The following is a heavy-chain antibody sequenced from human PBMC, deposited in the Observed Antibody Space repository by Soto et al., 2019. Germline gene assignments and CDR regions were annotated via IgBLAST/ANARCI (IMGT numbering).Heavy chain of an antibody. CDR2: IIPIFGTA. D-gene: IGHD3-16*02. Sequence: ASVKVSCKASGGTFSSYAISWVRQAPGQGLEWMGGIIPIFGTANYAQKFQGRVTITADKSTSTAYMELSSLRSEGTAVYYCARDRGITFGGVIAYYYGMDVWGQGTKVTVSS. V-gene: IGHV1-69*06. CDR1: GGTFSSYA. CDR3: ARDRGITFGGVIAYYYGMDV. J-gene: IGHJ6*02.